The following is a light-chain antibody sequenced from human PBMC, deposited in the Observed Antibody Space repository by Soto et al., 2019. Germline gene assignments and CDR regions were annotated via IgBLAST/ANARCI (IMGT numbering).Light chain of an antibody. J-gene: IGLJ2*01. CDR1: SSNIGNNF. CDR2: DIY. Sequence: QSVLTQPPSVSAAPGQNITISCFGSSSNIGNNFVSWYQHLPGAAPKLLIYDIYKRPSGIPDRFSGSKSGTSATLGITGLQTGDEADYYCGTWDSSLSAVVFGGGTKVTVL. V-gene: IGLV1-51*01. CDR3: GTWDSSLSAVV.